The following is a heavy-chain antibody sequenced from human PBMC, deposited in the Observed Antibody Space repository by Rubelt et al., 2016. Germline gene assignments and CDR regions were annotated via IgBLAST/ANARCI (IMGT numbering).Heavy chain of an antibody. Sequence: QVQLQESGPGLVKPSETLSLTCTVSGGSISSYYWSWIRQPPGKGLEWIGYIYYSGSTNYNPSLKIPVTIAVGTSKDQFSLKLSAVTAADTAMYYWARAKQRYNYFDYWGQGTLVTVSS. V-gene: IGHV4-59*01. CDR3: ARAKQRYNYFDY. CDR2: IYYSGST. D-gene: IGHD6-25*01. CDR1: GGSISSYY. J-gene: IGHJ4*02.